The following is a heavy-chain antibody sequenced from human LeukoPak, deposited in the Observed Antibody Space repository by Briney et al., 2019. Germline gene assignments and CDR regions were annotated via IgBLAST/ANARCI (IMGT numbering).Heavy chain of an antibody. Sequence: SETLSLTCSVSGGSISSHYWSWIRQPPGKGLEWIGYIHYSGSTDYNPSLKSRVTISVDTSRKQFSLNLNSVTAADTAVYFCARHYYDSSGYPNYFHHWGQGTLVSVSS. V-gene: IGHV4-59*08. CDR2: IHYSGST. D-gene: IGHD3-22*01. CDR3: ARHYYDSSGYPNYFHH. CDR1: GGSISSHY. J-gene: IGHJ4*02.